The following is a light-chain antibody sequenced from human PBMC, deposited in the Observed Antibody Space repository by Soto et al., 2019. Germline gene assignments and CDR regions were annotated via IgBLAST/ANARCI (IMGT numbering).Light chain of an antibody. CDR2: AAS. CDR1: QSISNS. J-gene: IGKJ4*01. Sequence: DIQMTQSPSSLSASVGDRVTLTCRTSQSISNSSNWYQQKPGKAPNLPIYAASSLQSGVPSRFRGRVSGTEFTLTISSLLPEDFATYYCQQSYSTPSFGGGTKVEIK. V-gene: IGKV1-39*01. CDR3: QQSYSTPS.